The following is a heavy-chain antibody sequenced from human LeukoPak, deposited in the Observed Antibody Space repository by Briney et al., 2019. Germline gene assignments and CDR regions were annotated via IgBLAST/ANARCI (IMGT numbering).Heavy chain of an antibody. Sequence: GGSLRLSCAASGFTFSSYAMHWVRQAPGKGLEWVAVISYDGSNKYYADSVKGRFTISRDNSKNTLFLQMNSLRAEDTAVYYCARDRLLYYYDSGPTGHFQHWGQGTLVTVSS. CDR3: ARDRLLYYYDSGPTGHFQH. CDR2: ISYDGSNK. V-gene: IGHV3-30-3*01. D-gene: IGHD3-22*01. J-gene: IGHJ1*01. CDR1: GFTFSSYA.